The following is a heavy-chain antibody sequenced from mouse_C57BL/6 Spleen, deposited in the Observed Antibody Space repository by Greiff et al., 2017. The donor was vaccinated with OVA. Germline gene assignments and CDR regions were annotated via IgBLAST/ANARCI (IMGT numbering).Heavy chain of an antibody. CDR3: ARRSYSHAMDY. V-gene: IGHV1-50*01. CDR1: GYTFTSYW. D-gene: IGHD1-1*01. J-gene: IGHJ4*01. CDR2: IDPSDSYT. Sequence: QVQLKQPGAELVKPGASVKLSCKASGYTFTSYWMQWVKQRPGQGLEWIGEIDPSDSYTNYNQKFKGKATLTVDTSSSTAYMQLSSLTSEDSAVYYCARRSYSHAMDYWGQGTSVTVSS.